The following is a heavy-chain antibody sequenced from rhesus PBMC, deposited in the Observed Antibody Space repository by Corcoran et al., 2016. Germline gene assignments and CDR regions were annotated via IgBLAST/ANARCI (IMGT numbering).Heavy chain of an antibody. CDR2: IYNGGGST. J-gene: IGHJ4*01. CDR1: GASISTHY. CDR3: ARGDRIVGCDY. Sequence: QVQLQESGPGLVKPSETLPLTCAVSGASISTHYWNWIRQAPGKGLEWIGRIYNGGGSTDYHPSLKSRVTFSIDTSKNQFSLKLTSVTAADTAVYYCARGDRIVGCDYWGQGVLVTVSS. V-gene: IGHV4S2*01. D-gene: IGHD1-44*01.